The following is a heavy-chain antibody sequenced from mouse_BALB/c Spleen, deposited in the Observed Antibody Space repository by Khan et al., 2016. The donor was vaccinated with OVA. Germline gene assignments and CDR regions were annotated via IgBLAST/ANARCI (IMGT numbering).Heavy chain of an antibody. D-gene: IGHD1-1*01. CDR3: TRLAYYYDSEGFAY. CDR1: GFTFSTYG. Sequence: EVELVESGGDLVKPGGSLKLSCAASGFTFSTYGMSWVRQAPDKRLEWVATVSTGGSYTYYPDSVKGRFTISRDNAKNTPYLQMGGLRSEDTAMFYCTRLAYYYDSEGFAYWGQGTLVTVSA. J-gene: IGHJ3*01. V-gene: IGHV5-6*01. CDR2: VSTGGSYT.